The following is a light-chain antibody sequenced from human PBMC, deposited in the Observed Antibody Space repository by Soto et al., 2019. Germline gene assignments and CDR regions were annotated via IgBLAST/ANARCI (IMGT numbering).Light chain of an antibody. J-gene: IGKJ5*01. CDR2: GAS. V-gene: IGKV3-20*01. CDR1: QSVSSSY. CDR3: QQYGSSTPIT. Sequence: EIVLTQSPGTLSLSPGERATLSCRASQSVSSSYLAWYQQKPGQAPRLLIYGASSRATGIPDRLSGSGSGTDCTLTISRLEPEDFAVYYCQQYGSSTPITFGQGTRLEIK.